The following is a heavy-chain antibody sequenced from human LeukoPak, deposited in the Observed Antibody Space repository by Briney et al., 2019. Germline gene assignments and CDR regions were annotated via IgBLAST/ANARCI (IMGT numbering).Heavy chain of an antibody. D-gene: IGHD6-6*01. CDR3: AKGTSSSAYYYYGMDV. V-gene: IGHV3-23*01. J-gene: IGHJ6*02. Sequence: GGSLRLSCAASGFTFSSYAMSWVRQAPGKGLECVSAVSGSGGSTYYADSVKGRFTISRDNSKNTLYLQMNSLRAEDTDVYYCAKGTSSSAYYYYGMDVWGQGTTVTVSS. CDR1: GFTFSSYA. CDR2: VSGSGGST.